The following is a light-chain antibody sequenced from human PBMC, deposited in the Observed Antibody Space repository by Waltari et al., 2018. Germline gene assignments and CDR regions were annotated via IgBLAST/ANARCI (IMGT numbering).Light chain of an antibody. J-gene: IGKJ5*01. Sequence: EIVLTQSRGTLSLSPGERATLSCRASQSVSSSYLAWYQQKPGQAPRLLSYGASSRATGIPDRFSGSGSGTDFTLTIRRLEPEDFAVYYCQQYGSSSITFGQGTRLEIK. CDR2: GAS. V-gene: IGKV3-20*01. CDR3: QQYGSSSIT. CDR1: QSVSSSY.